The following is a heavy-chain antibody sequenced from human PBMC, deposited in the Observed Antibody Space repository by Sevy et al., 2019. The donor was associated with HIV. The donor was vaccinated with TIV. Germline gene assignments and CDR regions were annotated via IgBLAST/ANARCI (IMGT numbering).Heavy chain of an antibody. J-gene: IGHJ3*02. V-gene: IGHV3-9*03. Sequence: GGSLILSCAASGFTFDDYAMHWVRQAPGKGLEWVSGISWNSGSIGYADSVKGRFTISRDNAKNSLYLQMNSLRAEDMALYYCAKDKGATVGTGNAFDIWGQGTMVTVSS. D-gene: IGHD4-17*01. CDR1: GFTFDDYA. CDR2: ISWNSGSI. CDR3: AKDKGATVGTGNAFDI.